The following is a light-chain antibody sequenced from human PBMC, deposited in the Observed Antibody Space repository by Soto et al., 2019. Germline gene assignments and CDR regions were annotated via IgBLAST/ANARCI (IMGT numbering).Light chain of an antibody. J-gene: IGKJ4*01. CDR3: QQYNNWPP. Sequence: TLSVSPGERATLSCRASQSVSSNLAWYQQKPGQAPRLLIYGASTRATGIPARFSGSGSGTEFTLTISSLQSEDFAVYYCQQYNNWPPFGGGTKVDIK. CDR1: QSVSSN. V-gene: IGKV3-15*01. CDR2: GAS.